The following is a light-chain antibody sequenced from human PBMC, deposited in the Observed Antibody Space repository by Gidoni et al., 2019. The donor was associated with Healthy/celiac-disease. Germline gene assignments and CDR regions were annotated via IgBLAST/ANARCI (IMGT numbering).Light chain of an antibody. CDR1: QSISSY. J-gene: IGKJ3*01. V-gene: IGKV1-39*01. CDR3: QQSYSTPFT. Sequence: THMTQSPSSLSASVGDRVTITCRASQSISSYLNWYQQKPGKAPKLLIYAASSLQSGVPSRFSGSGSGTDFTLTISSLQPEDFATYYCQQSYSTPFTFGPGTKVEIK. CDR2: AAS.